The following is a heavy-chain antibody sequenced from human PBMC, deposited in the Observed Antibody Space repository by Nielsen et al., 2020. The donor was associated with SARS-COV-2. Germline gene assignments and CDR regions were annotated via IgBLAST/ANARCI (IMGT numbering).Heavy chain of an antibody. D-gene: IGHD7-27*01. CDR1: GYTFTSHV. CDR2: THAGNGNT. V-gene: IGHV1-3*01. J-gene: IGHJ4*02. Sequence: ASLKAPCNAPGYTFTSHVIHWARQAPGQRLEWVGWTHAGNGNTQYPRKFQDRVTITRDTSASTVYMELSSLRSEDSAVYYCASPLGPWGQGTLVTVSS. CDR3: ASPLGP.